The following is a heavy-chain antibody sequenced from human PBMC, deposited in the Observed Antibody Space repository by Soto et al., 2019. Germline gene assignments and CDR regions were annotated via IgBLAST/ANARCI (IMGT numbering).Heavy chain of an antibody. V-gene: IGHV3-30-3*01. CDR3: ARDSHRYCSGGRCYSQSY. J-gene: IGHJ1*01. D-gene: IGHD2-15*01. CDR2: ISYDGSNK. CDR1: GFTFSSYA. Sequence: QVQLVESGGGVVQPGRSLRLSCAASGFTFSSYAMHWVRQAPGKGLEWVAVISYDGSNKYYADSVKGRFTISRDNSKNTLYLQMNRLRAEDTAVYYCARDSHRYCSGGRCYSQSYWGQGTLVTVSS.